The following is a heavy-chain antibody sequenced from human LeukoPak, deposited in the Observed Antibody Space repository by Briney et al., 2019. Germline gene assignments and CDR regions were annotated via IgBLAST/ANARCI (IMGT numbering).Heavy chain of an antibody. D-gene: IGHD2-8*01. CDR1: GFTFRNYG. CDR2: LWYDGRNK. V-gene: IGHV3-33*01. CDR3: ARGLMTPNTYCDL. J-gene: IGHJ4*02. Sequence: GTSLRLSCAPSGFTFRNYGMHWVRQAPGKGLEWVSGLWYDGRNKAYADSVRGRFTISRDNSENMLYLQMNSLRDEDTAVYYCARGLMTPNTYCDLWGQGTLVTVSS.